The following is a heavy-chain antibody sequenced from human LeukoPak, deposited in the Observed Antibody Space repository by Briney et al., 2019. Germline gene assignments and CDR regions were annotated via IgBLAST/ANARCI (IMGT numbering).Heavy chain of an antibody. J-gene: IGHJ6*03. CDR1: GYTFTGYY. CDR3: ARERGIAVAGTHYYYYMDV. V-gene: IGHV1-2*02. D-gene: IGHD6-19*01. Sequence: EASVKVSCKASGYTFTGYYMHWVRQAPGQGLEWMGWINPNSGGTNYAQKFQGRVTMTRDTSISTAYMELSGLRSDDTAVYYCARERGIAVAGTHYYYYMDVWGKGTTVTVSS. CDR2: INPNSGGT.